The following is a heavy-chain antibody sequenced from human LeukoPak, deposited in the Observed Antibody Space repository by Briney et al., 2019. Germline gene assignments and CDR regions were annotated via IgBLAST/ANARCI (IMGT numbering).Heavy chain of an antibody. Sequence: SETLSLTCTVSGGSISSNSLYWGWIRQPQGKGLEWIGSIYYTGSTYYNPSLKSRVTISVDTSKNQFSLRLSSVTAADTAVYYCTRRGPTDGGFIGRWGQGTLVIVSS. CDR1: GGSISSNSLY. CDR2: IYYTGST. J-gene: IGHJ4*02. D-gene: IGHD3-16*02. V-gene: IGHV4-39*01. CDR3: TRRGPTDGGFIGR.